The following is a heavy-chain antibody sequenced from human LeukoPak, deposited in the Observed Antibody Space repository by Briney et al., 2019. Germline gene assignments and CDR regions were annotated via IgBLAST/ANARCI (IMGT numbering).Heavy chain of an antibody. J-gene: IGHJ4*02. CDR3: AAAGDYVWGSYRFDY. CDR2: IVVGSGNT. CDR1: GFTFTSSA. V-gene: IGHV1-58*02. Sequence: SVKVSCKASGFTFTSSAMQWVRQARGQRLEWIGWIVVGSGNTNYAQKFQERVTITRDMSTSTAYMELSSLRSEDTAVYYCAAAGDYVWGSYRFDYWGQGTLVTVSS. D-gene: IGHD3-16*02.